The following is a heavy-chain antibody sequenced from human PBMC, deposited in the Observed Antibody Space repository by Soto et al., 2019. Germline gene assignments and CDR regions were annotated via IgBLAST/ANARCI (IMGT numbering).Heavy chain of an antibody. J-gene: IGHJ6*02. Sequence: EVQLLESGGGLVQPGGSLRLSCAASGFTFSSYAMSWVRQAPGKGLEWVSAISGSGGSTYYADSVKGRFTISRDNSKNTLYLQMNSLRAEDTAVYYCARRTVTTDYYYYYGMDVWGQGTTVTVSS. V-gene: IGHV3-23*01. CDR1: GFTFSSYA. CDR3: ARRTVTTDYYYYYGMDV. D-gene: IGHD4-17*01. CDR2: ISGSGGST.